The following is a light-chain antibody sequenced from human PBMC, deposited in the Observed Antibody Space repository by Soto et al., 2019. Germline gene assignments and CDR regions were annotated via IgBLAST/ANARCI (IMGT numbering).Light chain of an antibody. CDR2: GAS. Sequence: EIVMTQSPATLSVSPGERAALSCRASQSVSSNLAWYQQKPGQAPRLLIYGASTRATGIPARFSGSGSGTEFTLTISSLQSEDFAVYYCQQYKNWPASFTFGPGTKVDIK. CDR3: QQYKNWPASFT. J-gene: IGKJ3*01. V-gene: IGKV3-15*01. CDR1: QSVSSN.